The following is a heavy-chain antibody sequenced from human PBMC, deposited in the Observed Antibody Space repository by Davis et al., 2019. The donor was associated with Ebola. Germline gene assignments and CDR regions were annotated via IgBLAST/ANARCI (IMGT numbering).Heavy chain of an antibody. CDR1: GFTFSSYA. CDR3: AKDFGVAVAGTLSGY. J-gene: IGHJ4*02. V-gene: IGHV3-23*01. D-gene: IGHD6-19*01. CDR2: ISGSGGST. Sequence: PGGSLRLSCAASGFTFSSYAMSWVRQAPGKGLEWVSAISGSGGSTYYADSVKGRFTISRDNSKNTLYLQMNSLRAEDTAVYYCAKDFGVAVAGTLSGYWGQGTLVTVSS.